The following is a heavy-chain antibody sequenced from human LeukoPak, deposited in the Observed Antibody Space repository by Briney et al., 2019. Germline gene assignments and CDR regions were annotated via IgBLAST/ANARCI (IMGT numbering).Heavy chain of an antibody. CDR3: ASAYVAHDAFDI. V-gene: IGHV1-3*01. D-gene: IGHD2-15*01. CDR2: INAGNGNT. CDR1: GYTFTSYA. Sequence: GASVKVSCKASGYTFTSYAMHWVRQAPGQRLEWMGWINAGNGNTKYSQKFQGRVTITRDTSASTAYMELSSLRSGDTAVYYCASAYVAHDAFDIWGQGTMVTVSS. J-gene: IGHJ3*02.